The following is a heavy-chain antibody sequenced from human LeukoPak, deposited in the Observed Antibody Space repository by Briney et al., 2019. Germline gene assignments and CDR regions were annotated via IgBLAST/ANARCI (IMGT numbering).Heavy chain of an antibody. J-gene: IGHJ6*03. D-gene: IGHD2-2*01. CDR2: INHSGST. Sequence: PSETLSLTCAVYGGSFSGYYWSWIRQPPGKGLEWIGEINHSGSTNYNPSLKSRVTISVNTSKNQFSLKLSSVTAADTAVYYCARAPHCSSTSCYSGYMDVWGKGTTVTVSS. V-gene: IGHV4-34*01. CDR1: GGSFSGYY. CDR3: ARAPHCSSTSCYSGYMDV.